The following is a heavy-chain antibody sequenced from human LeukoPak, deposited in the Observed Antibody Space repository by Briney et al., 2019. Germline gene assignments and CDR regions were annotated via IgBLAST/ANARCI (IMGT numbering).Heavy chain of an antibody. Sequence: ASVKVSCKASGYTFTSYDINWVRQATGQGLEWMGWMNPNSGNTGYAQKFQGRVTMTRNTSISTAYMELSSLRSEDTAVYYCARGRSLWFGEFPWFDYRGQGTLVTVSS. V-gene: IGHV1-8*01. CDR2: MNPNSGNT. D-gene: IGHD3-10*01. CDR1: GYTFTSYD. J-gene: IGHJ4*02. CDR3: ARGRSLWFGEFPWFDY.